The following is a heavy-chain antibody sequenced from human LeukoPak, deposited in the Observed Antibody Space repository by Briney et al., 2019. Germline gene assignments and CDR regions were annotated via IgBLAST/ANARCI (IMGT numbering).Heavy chain of an antibody. CDR1: GFTFDDYA. V-gene: IGHV3-9*01. D-gene: IGHD4-17*01. CDR2: ISWNSGSI. J-gene: IGHJ3*02. CDR3: ARVSDYGDYLDAFDI. Sequence: PGRSLRLSCAASGFTFDDYAMHWVRQAPGKGLEWVSGISWNSGSIGYADSVKGRFTISRDNAKNTLYLQMNSLRAEDTAVYYCARVSDYGDYLDAFDIWGQGTMVTVSS.